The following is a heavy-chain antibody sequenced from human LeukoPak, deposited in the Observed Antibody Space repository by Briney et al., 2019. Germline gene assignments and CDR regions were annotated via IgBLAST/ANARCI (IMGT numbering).Heavy chain of an antibody. CDR1: GGSISSGSYY. D-gene: IGHD2-2*01. V-gene: IGHV4-61*02. CDR2: IYTSGST. CDR3: ARDQIVVVPAAIGNWFDP. Sequence: SETLSLTCTVSGGSISSGSYYRSWIRQPAGKGLEWIGRIYTSGSTNYNPSLKSRVTISVDTSKNQFSLKPSSVTAADTAVYYCARDQIVVVPAAIGNWFDPWGQGTLVTVSS. J-gene: IGHJ5*02.